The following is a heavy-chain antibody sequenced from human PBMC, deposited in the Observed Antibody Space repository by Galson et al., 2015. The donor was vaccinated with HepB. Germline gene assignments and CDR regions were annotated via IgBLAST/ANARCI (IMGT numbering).Heavy chain of an antibody. CDR3: SRGWNYVWPVGGSARHLLDV. CDR1: GDSMTNYY. J-gene: IGHJ6*02. CDR2: MYYSGST. Sequence: QTLSLTCSVSGDSMTNYYWSWIRQAPGKGLEWIGNMYYSGSTNLNPSLKSRVSMSVDTSKKQFSLKLTSVTAADTAVYFCSRGWNYVWPVGGSARHLLDVWGQGTTVIVSS. V-gene: IGHV4-59*08. D-gene: IGHD1-7*01.